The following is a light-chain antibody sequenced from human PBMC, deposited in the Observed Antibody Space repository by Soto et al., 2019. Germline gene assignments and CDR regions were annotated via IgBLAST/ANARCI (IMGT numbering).Light chain of an antibody. J-gene: IGKJ4*01. V-gene: IGKV3-15*01. CDR2: RTS. CDR1: QSVSSSY. Sequence: EIVLTQSPATLPLSPGERATLSCRASQSVSSSYLAWYQQKPGQAPRLLMFRTSSRATGFPARFSGSGSGTEFNLTISSLQSEDFGVYYCQQYNNWPRATFGGGTK. CDR3: QQYNNWPRAT.